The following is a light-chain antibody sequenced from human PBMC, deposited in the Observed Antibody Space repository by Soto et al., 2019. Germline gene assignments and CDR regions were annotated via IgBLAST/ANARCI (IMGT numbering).Light chain of an antibody. Sequence: EVGVTQSPCTLSLSPGERATLSCRARQSVSSSYLAWYQQKPGQAPRLLIYGASSRATGIPDRFSGSGSGTDFTLTISRLEAEDFAVYYCQQYGRSPLITFGQGTRLEIK. J-gene: IGKJ5*01. CDR2: GAS. V-gene: IGKV3-20*01. CDR3: QQYGRSPLIT. CDR1: QSVSSSY.